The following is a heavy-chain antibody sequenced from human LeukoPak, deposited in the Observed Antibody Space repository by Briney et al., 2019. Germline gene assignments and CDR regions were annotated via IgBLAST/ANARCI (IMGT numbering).Heavy chain of an antibody. Sequence: GGSLRLSCAASGFTFSSYAMHWVRQAPGKALEWVAVISYDGSNKYYADSVKGRFTISRDNSKNTLYLQMNSLRAEDTAVYYCARDTYCSGGSCYSLAVDYWGQGTLVTVSS. CDR1: GFTFSSYA. CDR3: ARDTYCSGGSCYSLAVDY. CDR2: ISYDGSNK. D-gene: IGHD2-15*01. V-gene: IGHV3-30*04. J-gene: IGHJ4*02.